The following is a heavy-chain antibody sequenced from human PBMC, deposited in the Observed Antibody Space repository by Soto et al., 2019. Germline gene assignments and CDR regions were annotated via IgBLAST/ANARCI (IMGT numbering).Heavy chain of an antibody. V-gene: IGHV3-74*01. CDR1: GFTFSSYW. D-gene: IGHD3-22*01. CDR2: INIDGSST. J-gene: IGHJ6*02. Sequence: GGSLRLSCAASGFTFSSYWMHWVRQAPGKGLVWVSRINIDGSSTSYADSVKGRFTISRDNAKNTLYLQMNSLRAEDTAVYYCAREGITMIVGSYYYYYYGMDVWGQGTTVTVSS. CDR3: AREGITMIVGSYYYYYYGMDV.